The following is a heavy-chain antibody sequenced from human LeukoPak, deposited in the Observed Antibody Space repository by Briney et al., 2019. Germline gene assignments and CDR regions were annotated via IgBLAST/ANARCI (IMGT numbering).Heavy chain of an antibody. CDR2: IYYSGSA. J-gene: IGHJ4*02. Sequence: SETLSLTCTVSTCSISCGDYYWNWIRQPPGKGLEWVGFIYYSGSAYYNPSLKSRLTISIDTSKNQFSLELSAVTAVRTAGYFCARGLARFYGAASDYWGQGTLVTVSS. D-gene: IGHD3-3*02. V-gene: IGHV4-30-4*01. CDR3: ARGLARFYGAASDY. CDR1: TCSISCGDYY.